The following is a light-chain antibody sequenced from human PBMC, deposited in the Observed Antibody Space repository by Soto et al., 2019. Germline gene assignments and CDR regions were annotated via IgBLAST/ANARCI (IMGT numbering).Light chain of an antibody. CDR1: QIINTW. CDR2: RAS. V-gene: IGKV1-5*03. Sequence: DIQMTQSPSSLSASVGDRVTITCRASQIINTWLAWYQQKPGKAPKLLIYRASNLVNGVPSRFSGIGSGTEFTLTISSLQPDDFSIYYCQQYETYSGTFGPGTKVDL. CDR3: QQYETYSGT. J-gene: IGKJ3*01.